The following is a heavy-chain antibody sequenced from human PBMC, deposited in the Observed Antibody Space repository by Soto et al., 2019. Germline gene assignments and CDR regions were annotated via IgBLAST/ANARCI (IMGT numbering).Heavy chain of an antibody. V-gene: IGHV4-39*01. J-gene: IGHJ4*02. Sequence: QLQLQESGPGLVKPSETLSLTCTVSGGSISSSSYYWGWIRQPPGKGLEWIGSIYYSGSTYYNPSLKSRVTISVDTSKNQFSLKLSSVTAADTAVYYCARRGYSYGYPLVSDYWGQGTLVTVSS. CDR3: ARRGYSYGYPLVSDY. CDR2: IYYSGST. CDR1: GGSISSSSYY. D-gene: IGHD5-18*01.